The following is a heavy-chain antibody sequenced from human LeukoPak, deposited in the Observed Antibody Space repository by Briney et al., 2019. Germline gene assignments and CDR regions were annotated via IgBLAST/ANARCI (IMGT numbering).Heavy chain of an antibody. CDR3: ARDGFLGPVTAYLDY. CDR1: GFTLSSYA. J-gene: IGHJ4*02. CDR2: VKSDVSST. D-gene: IGHD2-21*02. V-gene: IGHV3-74*01. Sequence: PGGSLRLSCAASGFTLSSYAMHWVRQAPGKGLVWVSRVKSDVSSTSYADSVKGRFTISRYNARNTLYLQMNSLRAEDTAVYYCARDGFLGPVTAYLDYWGQGTPVTVSS.